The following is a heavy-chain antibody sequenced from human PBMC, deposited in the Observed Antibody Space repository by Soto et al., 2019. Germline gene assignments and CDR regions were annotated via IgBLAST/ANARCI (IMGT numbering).Heavy chain of an antibody. CDR3: ASLNFDILTGYYAFDL. CDR2: ISYSGST. D-gene: IGHD3-9*01. J-gene: IGHJ3*01. V-gene: IGHV4-59*08. CDR1: GGSSIGYY. Sequence: SETLSLTCTVSGGSSIGYYWSWIRQSPEKGLEYIGYISYSGSTNYNPSLKSRVTTSLDTSKNQFSLKLSSVTAADTAIYYCASLNFDILTGYYAFDLWGQGTTVTV.